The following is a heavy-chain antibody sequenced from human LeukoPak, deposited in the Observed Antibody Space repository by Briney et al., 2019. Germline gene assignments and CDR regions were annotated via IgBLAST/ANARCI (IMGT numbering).Heavy chain of an antibody. CDR3: ARGHGILRVGGFAFDI. D-gene: IGHD1-14*01. V-gene: IGHV1-2*02. J-gene: IGHJ3*02. CDR2: ISPNSGGT. CDR1: GYTFTGYY. Sequence: EASVKVSCKASGYTFTGYYMHWVRQAPGQGLEWMGWISPNSGGTNYAQKFQGRVTMTRDTSITTTYMELSRLRSDDTAVYYCARGHGILRVGGFAFDIWGQGTMVTVSS.